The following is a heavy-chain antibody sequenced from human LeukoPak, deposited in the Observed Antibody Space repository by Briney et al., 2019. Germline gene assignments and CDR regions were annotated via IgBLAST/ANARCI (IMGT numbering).Heavy chain of an antibody. CDR2: LRSKAYGGTT. J-gene: IGHJ5*02. D-gene: IGHD2-15*01. CDR3: TRAAVVAATARCNWFDP. CDR1: GFTFGDYA. Sequence: QPGRSLRLSCTASGFTFGDYAMSWVRQAPGKGLEWVGFLRSKAYGGTTEYAASVKGRFTISRDDSKSIAYLQMNCLKTEDTAVYYCTRAAVVAATARCNWFDPWGQGTLVTVSS. V-gene: IGHV3-49*04.